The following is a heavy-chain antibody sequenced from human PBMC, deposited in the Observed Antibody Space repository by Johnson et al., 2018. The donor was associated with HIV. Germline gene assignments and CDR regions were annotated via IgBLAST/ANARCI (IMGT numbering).Heavy chain of an antibody. CDR1: GFTFSSYA. J-gene: IGHJ3*02. V-gene: IGHV3-9*01. CDR2: INWNGGSI. CDR3: AKAYHSVNDAFDI. Sequence: VQLVESGGGVVQPGRSLRLSCAASGFTFSSYAMHWVRQAPGKGLEWVSGINWNGGSIGYADSVKGRFTISRDNAKNSLYLQMNSLRAEDTALYYCAKAYHSVNDAFDIWGQGTMVTVSS.